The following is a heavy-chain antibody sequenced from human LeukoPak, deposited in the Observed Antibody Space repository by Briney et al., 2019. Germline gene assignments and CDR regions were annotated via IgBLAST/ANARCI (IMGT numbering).Heavy chain of an antibody. CDR1: GFTFSSYS. V-gene: IGHV3-21*01. CDR3: AREGPGYSSGWWGD. D-gene: IGHD6-19*01. Sequence: GGSLRLSCAASGFTFSSYSMNWVRQAPGKGLEWVSSISSSSSYIYYADSVKGRFTISRDNAKNSLYLQMNSLRAEDTAVYYCAREGPGYSSGWWGDRGQGTLVTVSS. J-gene: IGHJ4*02. CDR2: ISSSSSYI.